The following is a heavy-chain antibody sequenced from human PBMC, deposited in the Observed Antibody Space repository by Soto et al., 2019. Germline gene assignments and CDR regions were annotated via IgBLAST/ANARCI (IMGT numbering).Heavy chain of an antibody. CDR2: LNPNGTFT. CDR3: ARGGTSTTYWGVFYI. CDR1: GFTFSGYW. J-gene: IGHJ4*02. Sequence: EVQLVESGGGLVQPGGSLRLSCAGSGFTFSGYWMHWVRQAPGKGPVWVSRLNPNGTFTTNADSVKRRFTISRDNARNTVYLQMNSLRADDTAVYYCARGGTSTTYWGVFYIWGQGTLVTVSS. V-gene: IGHV3-74*01. D-gene: IGHD7-27*01.